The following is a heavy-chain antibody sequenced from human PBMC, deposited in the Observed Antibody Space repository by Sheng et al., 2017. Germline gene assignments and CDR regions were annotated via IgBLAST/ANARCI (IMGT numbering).Heavy chain of an antibody. J-gene: IGHJ6*03. CDR1: GFTFSSYG. CDR2: IRYDGSNK. CDR3: AKDFGYDILTGYRTYYMDV. V-gene: IGHV3-30*02. D-gene: IGHD3-9*01. Sequence: QVQLVESGGGVVQPGGSLRLSCAASGFTFSSYGMHWVRQAPGKGLEWVAFIRYDGSNKYYADSVKGRFTISRDNSKNTLYLQMNSLRAEDTAVYYCAKDFGYDILTGYRTYYMDVWGKGTTVTVSS.